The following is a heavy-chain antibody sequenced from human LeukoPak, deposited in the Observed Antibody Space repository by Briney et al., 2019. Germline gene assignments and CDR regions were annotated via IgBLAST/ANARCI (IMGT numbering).Heavy chain of an antibody. V-gene: IGHV3-7*01. Sequence: GGSLRLSCAASGSTLSSYWMTWVRQAPGKGLEWVANIKQDGSEKYYVDSVKGRFTISRDNAKNSLYLQMNSLRAEDTAVYYCARALDSSTSRYQAFEYWGQGTLVTVSS. D-gene: IGHD2-2*01. CDR3: ARALDSSTSRYQAFEY. CDR1: GSTLSSYW. J-gene: IGHJ4*02. CDR2: IKQDGSEK.